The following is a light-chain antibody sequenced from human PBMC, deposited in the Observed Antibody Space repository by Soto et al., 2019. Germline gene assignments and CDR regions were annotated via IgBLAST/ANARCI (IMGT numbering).Light chain of an antibody. Sequence: QSALTQPPSASGSPGQSVTISCTGTSSDVGKYDYVSWFQHHPGKAPKLIIYEVSKRPSGVPDRFSGSKSGSTASLTVSGLQTEDEADYYCCSYAGSSTWVFGGGTKVTVL. CDR2: EVS. CDR3: CSYAGSSTWV. CDR1: SSDVGKYDY. J-gene: IGLJ3*02. V-gene: IGLV2-8*01.